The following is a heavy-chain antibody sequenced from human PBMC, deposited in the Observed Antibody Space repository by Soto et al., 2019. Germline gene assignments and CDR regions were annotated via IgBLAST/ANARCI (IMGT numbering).Heavy chain of an antibody. V-gene: IGHV4-4*02. J-gene: IGHJ4*02. CDR1: GGSVWSCIW. CDR3: ARGVGSTAVAGQFDS. Sequence: VVGGSVWSCIWGGWVRQPTGKGLEWIGEIHHRGGTNYNPSLKSRVILSLDKSKNQFSLKVTSVTAADTAVYYCARGVGSTAVAGQFDSWGQGILVTVS. D-gene: IGHD6-19*01. CDR2: IHHRGGT.